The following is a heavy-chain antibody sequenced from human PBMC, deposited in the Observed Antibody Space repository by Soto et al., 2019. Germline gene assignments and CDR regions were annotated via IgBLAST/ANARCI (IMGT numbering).Heavy chain of an antibody. CDR3: AKDRRAGGNSAFYFDF. J-gene: IGHJ4*02. D-gene: IGHD3-16*01. CDR1: GFNFSSYA. V-gene: IGHV3-23*01. CDR2: ISATGGGT. Sequence: GGSLRLSCAASGFNFSSYAMSWVRQAPGKGLEWVSLISATGGGTYYADSVKGRFTISRDNSHNTLYLQVHSLTAEDTAVYYCAKDRRAGGNSAFYFDFWGQGAQVTVSS.